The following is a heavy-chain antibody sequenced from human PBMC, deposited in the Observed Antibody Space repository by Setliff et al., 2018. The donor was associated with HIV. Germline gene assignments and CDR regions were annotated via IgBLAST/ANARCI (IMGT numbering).Heavy chain of an antibody. D-gene: IGHD3-3*01. CDR2: INHSGST. J-gene: IGHJ6*03. CDR3: AMSVYDFWSGLVGQYYYMDV. V-gene: IGHV4-34*01. Sequence: SESLSLTCAVYGGSFSGYYWSWIRQPPGKGLEWMGEINHSGSTKYNPSLKSRVTISVETYTNQSPLKLYSVTAADTAVYYCAMSVYDFWSGLVGQYYYMDVWGKGTTVTVSS. CDR1: GGSFSGYY.